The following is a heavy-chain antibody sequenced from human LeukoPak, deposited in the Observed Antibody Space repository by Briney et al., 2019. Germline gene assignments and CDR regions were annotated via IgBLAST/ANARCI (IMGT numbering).Heavy chain of an antibody. CDR1: GYTFTSYG. D-gene: IGHD3-3*01. Sequence: ASVKVSCKASGYTFTSYGISWVRQAPGQGLKWMGWISAYNGNTNYAQKLQGRVTMTTDTSTSTAYMELRSLRSDDTAVYYCARGNRSLEWLLDAFDIWGQGTMVTVSS. CDR3: ARGNRSLEWLLDAFDI. V-gene: IGHV1-18*01. CDR2: ISAYNGNT. J-gene: IGHJ3*02.